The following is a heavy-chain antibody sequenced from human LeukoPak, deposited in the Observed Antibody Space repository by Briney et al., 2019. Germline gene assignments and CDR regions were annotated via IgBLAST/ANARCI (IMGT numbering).Heavy chain of an antibody. CDR1: GGSISSYY. CDR2: IYYSGST. J-gene: IGHJ4*02. Sequence: SETLSLTCTVSGGSISSYYWSWIRQPPGKGLEWIGYIYYSGSTNYNPSLKSRVTISVDTSKNQFSLKLSSVTAADTAVYYCARPGGSGSYMYWGQGTLVTVSS. CDR3: ARPGGSGSYMY. D-gene: IGHD3-10*01. V-gene: IGHV4-59*01.